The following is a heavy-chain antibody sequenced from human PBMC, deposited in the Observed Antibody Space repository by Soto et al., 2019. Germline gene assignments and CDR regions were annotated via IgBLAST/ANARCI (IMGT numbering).Heavy chain of an antibody. D-gene: IGHD6-13*01. Sequence: QLQLQESGPGLVKPSETLSLTCTVSGGSISSSSYYWGWIRQPPGKGLEWIGSIYYSGSTYYNPSLKSRLTISVDTSKNQFSLKRSSVTAADTAVYYCARRSSSSSSRVFDYWGQGTLVTVSS. CDR3: ARRSSSSSSRVFDY. CDR1: GGSISSSSYY. J-gene: IGHJ4*02. V-gene: IGHV4-39*01. CDR2: IYYSGST.